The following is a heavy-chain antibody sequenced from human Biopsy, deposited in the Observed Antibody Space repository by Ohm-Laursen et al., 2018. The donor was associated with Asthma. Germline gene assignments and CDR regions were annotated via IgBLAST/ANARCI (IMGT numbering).Heavy chain of an antibody. D-gene: IGHD3-22*01. V-gene: IGHV4-31*03. CDR3: ARAQDYYDSRGYYRSFDY. CDR2: IYCRGST. J-gene: IGHJ4*02. Sequence: TLSLTCTVSYGPITSGGYYWTWIRQHPGEGLEWIGFIYCRGSTYYNPSLKSRVSILIDTSKNQFSLKLSSVTAADTAVYYCARAQDYYDSRGYYRSFDYWGQGTLVTVSS. CDR1: YGPITSGGYY.